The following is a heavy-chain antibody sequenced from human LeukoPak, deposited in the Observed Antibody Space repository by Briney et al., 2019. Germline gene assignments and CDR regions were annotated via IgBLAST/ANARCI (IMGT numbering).Heavy chain of an antibody. Sequence: KPSETLSLPCTVSGGSISNYYWSWIRQTPGKGLELIGYIFYTGSTNYNPSLKSRVTISVDTSKNQFSLKLSSVTAADTAVYYCARYCSTTTCYSPWFDPWGQGTLVTVSS. J-gene: IGHJ5*02. V-gene: IGHV4-59*08. CDR3: ARYCSTTTCYSPWFDP. CDR1: GGSISNYY. CDR2: IFYTGST. D-gene: IGHD2-2*01.